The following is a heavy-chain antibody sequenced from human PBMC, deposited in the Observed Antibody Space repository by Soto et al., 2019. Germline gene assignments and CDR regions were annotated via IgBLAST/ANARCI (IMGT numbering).Heavy chain of an antibody. Sequence: GGSLRLSCAASGFTFSSYSMSWVRQAPGKGLEWVPYIRSSSAAIYYADSVKGRFTISRDNAKNSLYLQMNSLRDEDTAAYYCARVLTDYYFYGMDVWGQGTTVTVSS. J-gene: IGHJ6*02. CDR1: GFTFSSYS. V-gene: IGHV3-48*02. CDR2: IRSSSAAI. CDR3: ARVLTDYYFYGMDV.